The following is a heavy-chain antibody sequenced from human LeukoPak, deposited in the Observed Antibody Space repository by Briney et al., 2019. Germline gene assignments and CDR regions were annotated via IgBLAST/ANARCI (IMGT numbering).Heavy chain of an antibody. V-gene: IGHV1-3*01. D-gene: IGHD6-19*01. CDR2: INAGNGNT. Sequence: ASVNVSCKGSVYSFTSYAMHWLRPAPGQRRAGMGWINAGNGNTKYSQKFQGRVTITRDTSASTAYMELSSLRSEDTAVYYCARVSGWYYGFDYWGQGTLVTVSS. J-gene: IGHJ4*02. CDR1: VYSFTSYA. CDR3: ARVSGWYYGFDY.